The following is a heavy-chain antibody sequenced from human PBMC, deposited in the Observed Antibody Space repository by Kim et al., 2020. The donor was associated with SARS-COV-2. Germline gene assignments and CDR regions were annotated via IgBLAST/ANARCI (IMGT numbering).Heavy chain of an antibody. CDR3: ARVGPYYYGSGRYYGMDV. Sequence: GGSLRLSCAASGFTFSSYSMNWVRQAPGKGLEWVSSISSSSSYIYYADSVKGRFTISRDNAKNSLYLQMNSLRAEDTAVYYCARVGPYYYGSGRYYGMDVWGQGTTVTVSS. D-gene: IGHD3-10*01. J-gene: IGHJ6*02. V-gene: IGHV3-21*01. CDR1: GFTFSSYS. CDR2: ISSSSSYI.